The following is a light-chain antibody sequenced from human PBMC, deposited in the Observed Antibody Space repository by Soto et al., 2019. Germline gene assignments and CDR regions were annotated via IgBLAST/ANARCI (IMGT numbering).Light chain of an antibody. V-gene: IGKV3-20*01. Sequence: EIVLTQSPGTLSLSPGDTATLSCRASQSVSSSYLAWYQQNPGQAPRLLINGASNRATGIPDRFSGSGSGTDFTLTISRLEPEDFAVYYCQQYGSSPRTFGQGTEVEIK. CDR1: QSVSSSY. CDR3: QQYGSSPRT. CDR2: GAS. J-gene: IGKJ1*01.